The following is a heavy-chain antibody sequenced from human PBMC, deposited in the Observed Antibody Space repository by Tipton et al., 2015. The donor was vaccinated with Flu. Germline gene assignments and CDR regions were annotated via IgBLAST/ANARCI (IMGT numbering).Heavy chain of an antibody. J-gene: IGHJ4*02. CDR1: GFTFDDYT. CDR2: ISWDGGST. CDR3: AKDRYYYDSSGYPDY. Sequence: SLRLSCAASGFTFDDYTMHWVRQAPGKGLEWVSLISWDGGSTYYADSVKGRFTISRDNSKNSLYLQMNSLRTEDTALYYCAKDRYYYDSSGYPDYWGQGTLVTVYS. D-gene: IGHD3-22*01. V-gene: IGHV3-43*01.